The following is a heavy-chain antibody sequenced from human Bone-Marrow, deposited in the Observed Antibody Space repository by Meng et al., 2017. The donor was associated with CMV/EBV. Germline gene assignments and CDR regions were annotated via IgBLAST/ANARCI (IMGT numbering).Heavy chain of an antibody. CDR2: INHSGST. CDR1: GGSFSGYY. CDR3: ARINYYGSGSYSSPHNYYGMDV. V-gene: IGHV4-34*01. Sequence: SDTLSLTCAVYGGSFSGYYWSWIRQPPGKGLEWIGEINHSGSTNYNPSLKSRVTISVDTSKNQFSLKLTSVNAADTAVYYCARINYYGSGSYSSPHNYYGMDVWGQGTTVTVSS. D-gene: IGHD3-10*01. J-gene: IGHJ6*02.